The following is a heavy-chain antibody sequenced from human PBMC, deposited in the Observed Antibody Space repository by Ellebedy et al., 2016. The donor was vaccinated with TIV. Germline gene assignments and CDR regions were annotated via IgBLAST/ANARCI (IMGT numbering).Heavy chain of an antibody. D-gene: IGHD4-23*01. J-gene: IGHJ3*02. CDR3: ARDYDLLRWSDDAFDI. CDR1: GYTFTSYG. V-gene: IGHV1-18*01. Sequence: ASVKVSXXASGYTFTSYGISWVRQAPGQGLEWMGWISAYNGNTNYAQKLQGRVTMTTDTSTSTAYMELRSLRSDDTAVYYCARDYDLLRWSDDAFDIWGQGTMVTVSS. CDR2: ISAYNGNT.